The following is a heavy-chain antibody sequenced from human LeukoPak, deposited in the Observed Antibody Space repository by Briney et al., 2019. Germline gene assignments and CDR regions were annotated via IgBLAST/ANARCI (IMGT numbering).Heavy chain of an antibody. CDR2: VHDSGST. CDR3: ARYLYDAGPFDL. V-gene: IGHV4-59*08. Sequence: SETLSLTCTVSGGAIGSDYWAWIRQFPGKGLEWIGFVHDSGSTNYNPSLKSRVTTSLDTSKNKFSLNLRSLTAADTAVYYCARYLYDAGPFDLWGQGNLVTVSS. D-gene: IGHD5/OR15-5a*01. J-gene: IGHJ4*02. CDR1: GGAIGSDY.